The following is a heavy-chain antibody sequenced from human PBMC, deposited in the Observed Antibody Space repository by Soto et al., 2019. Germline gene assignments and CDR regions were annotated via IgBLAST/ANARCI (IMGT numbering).Heavy chain of an antibody. CDR3: ETGEPSGYNWAGYYGMDV. Sequence: GQSLSISCKGAEDRCSTYGSGRVLQMPGKGLEWIGIIYPVDSDTRYSPSFQDQATISAEKSISTSYLKWGSLKASDTAMYYCETGEPSGYNWAGYYGMDVWGQGTTVLVYS. CDR2: IYPVDSDT. D-gene: IGHD5-12*01. CDR1: EDRCSTYG. J-gene: IGHJ6*02. V-gene: IGHV5-51*01.